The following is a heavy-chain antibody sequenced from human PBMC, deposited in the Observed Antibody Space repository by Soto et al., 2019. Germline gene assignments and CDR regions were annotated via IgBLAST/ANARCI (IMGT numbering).Heavy chain of an antibody. D-gene: IGHD2-21*02. CDR2: ISSSGYST. CDR1: GFTFSSYA. J-gene: IGHJ4*02. V-gene: IGHV3-23*01. CDR3: AKGSVVVAAKFDS. Sequence: GGSLRLSCAASGFTFSSYAMSWVRQAPGKGLEWVSAISSSGYSTYYTDSVKGRFTISRDNSKNTMYLQMNNLSAEDTAVYYCAKGSVVVAAKFDSWGQGTLVTVSS.